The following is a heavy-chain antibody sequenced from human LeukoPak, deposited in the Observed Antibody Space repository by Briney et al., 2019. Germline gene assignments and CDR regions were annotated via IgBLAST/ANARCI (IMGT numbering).Heavy chain of an antibody. CDR3: AKDRRNDFDY. CDR1: RFTFNTYW. CDR2: IKRDGSEK. D-gene: IGHD1-14*01. J-gene: IGHJ4*02. Sequence: GGSLRLSCAASRFTFNTYWMSWVRQAPGKGLEWVATIKRDGSEKYYVDPVKGRFTISRDNAKNSLYLQMNSLRGDDTALYYCAKDRRNDFDYWGQGTLVTVSS. V-gene: IGHV3-7*03.